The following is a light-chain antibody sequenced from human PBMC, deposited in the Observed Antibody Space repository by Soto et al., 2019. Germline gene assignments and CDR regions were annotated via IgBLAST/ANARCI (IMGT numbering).Light chain of an antibody. CDR1: QNISRY. CDR3: QQSFNTPWK. V-gene: IGKV1-39*01. J-gene: IGKJ1*01. CDR2: GTS. Sequence: DIQMTQSPSSLSASVGDRVTITCRASQNISRYLNWYQQDPGRAPKLLIHGTSSLHSGVPSRFSGGGSGRDFTLTISTLQPEDFASYYCQQSFNTPWKCGQGNKGDIK.